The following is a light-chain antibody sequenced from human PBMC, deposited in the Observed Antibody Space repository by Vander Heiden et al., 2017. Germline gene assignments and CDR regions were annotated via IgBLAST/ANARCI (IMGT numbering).Light chain of an antibody. CDR1: QSVSSW. Sequence: DRQRTDSPSTLSASVGDRVTITCRASQSVSSWLAWYQQKPGKAPRLLIYKASTLESGVPSGFSGSGSGTEFTLTISTLQPDDFATYYCQQYNSYPPTFGGGTKVEIK. V-gene: IGKV1-5*03. J-gene: IGKJ4*01. CDR3: QQYNSYPPT. CDR2: KAS.